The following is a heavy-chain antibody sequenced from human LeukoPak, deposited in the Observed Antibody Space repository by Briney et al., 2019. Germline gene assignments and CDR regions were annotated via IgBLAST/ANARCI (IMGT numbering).Heavy chain of an antibody. J-gene: IGHJ4*02. CDR2: IYYSGST. Sequence: PSETLSLTCTVSGGSISSSSYYWGWIRQPPGKGLEWIGSIYYSGSTYYNPSLKSRVTISVDTSKNQFSLKLSSVTAADTAVYYCARGRRRITMIVVVSPYFDYWGQGTLVTVSS. D-gene: IGHD3-22*01. CDR3: ARGRRRITMIVVVSPYFDY. V-gene: IGHV4-39*07. CDR1: GGSISSSSYY.